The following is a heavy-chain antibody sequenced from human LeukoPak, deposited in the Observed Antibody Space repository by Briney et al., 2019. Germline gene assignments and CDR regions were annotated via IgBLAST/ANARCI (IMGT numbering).Heavy chain of an antibody. Sequence: GGSLRLSCAASGFTFSSYAMSWVRRAPGKGLEWVSYISSSSSTIYYADSVKGRFTISRDNAKNSLYLQMNSLRAEDTAVYYCARHPDYCSSTSCYLFDYWGQGTLVTVSS. CDR3: ARHPDYCSSTSCYLFDY. J-gene: IGHJ4*02. CDR1: GFTFSSYA. V-gene: IGHV3-48*01. D-gene: IGHD2-2*01. CDR2: ISSSSSTI.